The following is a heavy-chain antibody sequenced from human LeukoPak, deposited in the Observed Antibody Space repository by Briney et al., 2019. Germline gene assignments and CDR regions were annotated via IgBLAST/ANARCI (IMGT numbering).Heavy chain of an antibody. CDR2: INPTSGGT. CDR3: AKDHSSSWYVYYYYMDV. D-gene: IGHD6-13*01. J-gene: IGHJ6*03. Sequence: ASVKVSCKASGYTFTGYYMHWVRQAPGQGLEWMGWINPTSGGTHYAQKFQGRVTMTRDTSISTAYMELSRLRFDDTAVYYCAKDHSSSWYVYYYYMDVWGKGTTVTVSS. V-gene: IGHV1-2*02. CDR1: GYTFTGYY.